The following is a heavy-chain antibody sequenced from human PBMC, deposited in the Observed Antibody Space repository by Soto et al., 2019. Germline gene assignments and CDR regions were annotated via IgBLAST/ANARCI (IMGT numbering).Heavy chain of an antibody. J-gene: IGHJ3*02. Sequence: PGGSLRLSCAASGFTFSSYSMNWVRQAPGKGLEWVSSISSSSYIYYADSVKGRFTISRDNAKNSLYLQMNSLRAEDTAVYYCARGIGGPLSAFDIWGQGTMVTVSS. D-gene: IGHD3-10*01. CDR3: ARGIGGPLSAFDI. CDR1: GFTFSSYS. CDR2: ISSSSYI. V-gene: IGHV3-21*01.